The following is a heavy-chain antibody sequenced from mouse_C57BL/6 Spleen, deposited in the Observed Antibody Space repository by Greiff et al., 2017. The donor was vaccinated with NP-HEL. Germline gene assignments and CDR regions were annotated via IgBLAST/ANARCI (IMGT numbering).Heavy chain of an antibody. CDR1: GYTFTSYW. CDR2: IYPSDSET. J-gene: IGHJ1*03. CDR3: ARSDIRYWYFDV. V-gene: IGHV1-61*01. Sequence: QVQLQQPGAELVRPGSSVKLSCKASGYTFTSYWMDWVKQRPGQGLEWIGNIYPSDSETHYNQKFKDKATLTVDKSSSTAYMQLSSLTSEDSAVYYCARSDIRYWYFDVWGTGTTVTVSS.